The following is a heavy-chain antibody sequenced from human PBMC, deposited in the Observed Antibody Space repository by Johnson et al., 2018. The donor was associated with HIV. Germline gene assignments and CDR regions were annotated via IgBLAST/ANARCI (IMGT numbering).Heavy chain of an antibody. V-gene: IGHV3-15*01. CDR2: IKSKTDGGTT. CDR3: ARIPARWYLNDAFDI. CDR1: GFTFSSYG. J-gene: IGHJ3*02. Sequence: EVQLVESGGGVVQPGRSLRLSCAASGFTFSSYGMHWVRQAPGKGLERVGRIKSKTDGGTTDYAAPVNGRFTISRDDSKNTLYLQMNSLRAEDTAVYYCARIPARWYLNDAFDIWGQGTMVTVSS. D-gene: IGHD6-13*01.